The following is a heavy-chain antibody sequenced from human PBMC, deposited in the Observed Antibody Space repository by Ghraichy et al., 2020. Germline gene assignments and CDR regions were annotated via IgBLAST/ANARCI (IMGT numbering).Heavy chain of an antibody. CDR1: RGSFRGYS. V-gene: IGHV4-34*01. Sequence: SETLSLTCAVYRGSFRGYSRTWIRQPPGKGLEWIGEMNHSGSTNHHPSFKSRFTISVDTSKNRFSLKLRSVTAADTAVYYCARATIRDGMDVWGPGTTVTVSS. CDR3: ARATIRDGMDV. J-gene: IGHJ6*02. D-gene: IGHD5-12*01. CDR2: MNHSGST.